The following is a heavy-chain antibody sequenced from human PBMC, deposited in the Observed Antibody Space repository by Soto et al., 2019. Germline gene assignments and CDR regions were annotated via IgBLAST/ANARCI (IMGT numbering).Heavy chain of an antibody. CDR1: GFTFSSYG. CDR3: AKDMRDCSSTSCSNYFDY. CDR2: ISYDGSNK. J-gene: IGHJ4*02. Sequence: GGSLRLSCAASGFTFSSYGMHWVRQAPGKGLEWVAVISYDGSNKYYADSVKGRFTISRDNSKNTLYLQMNSLRAEDTAVYYCAKDMRDCSSTSCSNYFDYWGQGTLVTVSS. D-gene: IGHD2-2*01. V-gene: IGHV3-30*18.